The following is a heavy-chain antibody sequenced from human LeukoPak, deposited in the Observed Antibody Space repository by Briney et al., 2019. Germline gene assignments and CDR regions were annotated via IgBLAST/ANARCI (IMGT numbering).Heavy chain of an antibody. CDR1: GGSISGYY. CDR3: ARVAPYRDGYNHASFDY. D-gene: IGHD5-12*01. V-gene: IGHV4-34*01. J-gene: IGHJ4*02. CDR2: SNHSGST. Sequence: SETLSLTCAVYGGSISGYYWSLIRQPPGKGLEWIGESNHSGSTNYNPSLKSRVTISVDTSKNQFSLKLSSVTAADTAVYYCARVAPYRDGYNHASFDYWGQGTLVTVSS.